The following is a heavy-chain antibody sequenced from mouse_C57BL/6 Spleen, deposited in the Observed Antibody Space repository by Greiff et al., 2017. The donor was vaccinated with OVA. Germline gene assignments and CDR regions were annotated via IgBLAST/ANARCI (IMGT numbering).Heavy chain of an antibody. CDR1: GYTFTSYW. CDR2: INPSSGYT. J-gene: IGHJ4*01. CDR3: ARDYYGSSYDAMDY. D-gene: IGHD1-1*01. Sequence: VQLQQSGAELAKPGASVKLSCKASGYTFTSYWMHWVKQRPGQGLEWIGYINPSSGYTKYNQKFKDEATLTADKSSSTAYMQLSSLTYEDSAVYYCARDYYGSSYDAMDYWGQGTSVTVSS. V-gene: IGHV1-7*01.